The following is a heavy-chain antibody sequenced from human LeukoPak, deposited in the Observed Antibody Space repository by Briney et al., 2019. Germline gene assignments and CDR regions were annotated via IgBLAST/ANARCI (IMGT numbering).Heavy chain of an antibody. J-gene: IGHJ3*02. Sequence: SVKLSCKASGGTFSSYAISCVRQAPGQGLECMGGIIPIFGTANYAQKLQGRVKITADESTSTAYMELSSLRSEDTAVYYCARVVIAARHAFDIWGQGTMVTASS. V-gene: IGHV1-69*01. CDR3: ARVVIAARHAFDI. D-gene: IGHD6-6*01. CDR2: IIPIFGTA. CDR1: GGTFSSYA.